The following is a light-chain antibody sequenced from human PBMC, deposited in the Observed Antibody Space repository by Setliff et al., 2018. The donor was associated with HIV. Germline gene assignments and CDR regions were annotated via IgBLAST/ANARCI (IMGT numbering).Light chain of an antibody. J-gene: IGLJ1*01. CDR3: CSFTSINTYV. Sequence: QSALTQPASVSGSPGQSITISCTGTSSDIGSYNLVSWYQQHPGRAPKLIIFDVGNRPSGVSSRFSGSKSGNTASLTISGLQAEDEADFYCCSFTSINTYVFGTGTRAPS. V-gene: IGLV2-14*02. CDR1: SSDIGSYNL. CDR2: DVG.